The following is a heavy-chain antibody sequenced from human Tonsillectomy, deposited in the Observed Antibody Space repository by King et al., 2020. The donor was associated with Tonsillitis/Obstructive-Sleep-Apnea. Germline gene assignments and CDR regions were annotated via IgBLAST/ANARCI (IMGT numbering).Heavy chain of an antibody. Sequence: VQLVQSGAEVKKPGESLRISCKGSGYSFTSYWISWVRQMPGKGLEWMGRIDPSDSYVNYSPSFQGPFIISVDKSISTAYLQWSSLKASDTAMYYCARLADTAMDSDHYYGMDVWGQGTTITVSS. CDR2: IDPSDSYV. CDR1: GYSFTSYW. CDR3: ARLADTAMDSDHYYGMDV. J-gene: IGHJ6*02. V-gene: IGHV5-10-1*03. D-gene: IGHD5-18*01.